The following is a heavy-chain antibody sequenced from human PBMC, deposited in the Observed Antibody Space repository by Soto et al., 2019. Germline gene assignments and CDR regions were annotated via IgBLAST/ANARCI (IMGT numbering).Heavy chain of an antibody. Sequence: QVQLVQSGAEVKKPGASVKASCRPSGYIFTDYALHWVRQAPGQRLEWMGWINAAGNTRYSQNFQDRVTITRDTSASTVYMELSSLASEDSAIYYCARNTFGRYDYWGQGTPVTVSS. CDR3: ARNTFGRYDY. CDR1: GYIFTDYA. J-gene: IGHJ4*02. V-gene: IGHV1-3*01. D-gene: IGHD3-16*01. CDR2: INAAGNT.